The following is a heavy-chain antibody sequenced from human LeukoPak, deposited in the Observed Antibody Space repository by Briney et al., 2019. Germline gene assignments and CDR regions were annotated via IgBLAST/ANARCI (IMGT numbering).Heavy chain of an antibody. D-gene: IGHD2-15*01. CDR3: AKAGAYCSGGSCPGWFDP. V-gene: IGHV3-30*18. J-gene: IGHJ5*02. CDR2: ISYDGSNK. Sequence: GRSLRLSCAASGFTFCSYGMHWVRQAPGKGLEWVAVISYDGSNKYYADSVKGRFTISRDNSKNTLYLQMNSLRAEDTAVYYCAKAGAYCSGGSCPGWFDPWGQGTLVTVSS. CDR1: GFTFCSYG.